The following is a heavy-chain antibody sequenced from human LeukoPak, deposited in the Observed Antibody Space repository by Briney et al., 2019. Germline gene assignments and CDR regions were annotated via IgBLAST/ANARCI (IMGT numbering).Heavy chain of an antibody. Sequence: GESLKISCKTSAYNFTTYWIAWVRQMPGKGLERRGIIYPGDSDTRYSPSFQGQVTISADKSISTSYLQWSSLKASDTAIYYCASIMAGGTYRAAFDIWGQGTMVTVSS. V-gene: IGHV5-51*01. CDR2: IYPGDSDT. D-gene: IGHD1-1*01. J-gene: IGHJ3*02. CDR1: AYNFTTYW. CDR3: ASIMAGGTYRAAFDI.